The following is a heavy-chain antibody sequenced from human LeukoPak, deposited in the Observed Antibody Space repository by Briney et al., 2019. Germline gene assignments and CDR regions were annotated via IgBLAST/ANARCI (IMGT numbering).Heavy chain of an antibody. CDR2: IYPDGREK. Sequence: PGGSLRLSCAASGFTFTNYGMHWVRQAPGKGLEWVANIYPDGREKYYAAAVKGRFTISRDNAKNSLDLQMNSLRAEDTAVYYCASERPSSSWYDYWGQGTLVTVSS. V-gene: IGHV3-7*01. J-gene: IGHJ4*02. CDR3: ASERPSSSWYDY. D-gene: IGHD6-13*01. CDR1: GFTFTNYG.